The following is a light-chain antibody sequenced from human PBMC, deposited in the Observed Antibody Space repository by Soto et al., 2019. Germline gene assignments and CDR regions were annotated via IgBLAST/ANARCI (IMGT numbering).Light chain of an antibody. CDR2: SNN. CDR3: AAWDDSLNGWV. Sequence: QSVLTQPPSASGTPGQRVTISWSGSSSNIGSNTVNWYQQLPGTAPKLLIYSNNQRPSGVPDRFSGSKSGTSDSLAISGLQSEDEGDYYCAAWDDSLNGWVFGGGTKLTVL. V-gene: IGLV1-44*01. CDR1: SSNIGSNT. J-gene: IGLJ3*02.